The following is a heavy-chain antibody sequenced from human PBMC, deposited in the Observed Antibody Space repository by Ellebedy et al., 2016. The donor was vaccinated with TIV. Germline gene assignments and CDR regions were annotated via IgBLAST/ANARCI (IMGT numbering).Heavy chain of an antibody. CDR3: ARSRWGSYRYRGASHDLDAFDI. V-gene: IGHV1-69*13. CDR2: IIPIFGTA. CDR1: GGTFSSYA. J-gene: IGHJ3*02. D-gene: IGHD3-16*02. Sequence: SVKVSCXASGGTFSSYAISWVRQAPGQGLEWMGGIIPIFGTANYAQKFQGRVTITADESTSTAYMELSSLRSEDTAVYYCARSRWGSYRYRGASHDLDAFDIWGQGTMVTVSS.